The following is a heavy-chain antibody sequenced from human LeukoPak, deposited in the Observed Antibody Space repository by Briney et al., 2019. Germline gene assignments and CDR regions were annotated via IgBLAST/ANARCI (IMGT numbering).Heavy chain of an antibody. CDR3: ARRNEQLVRGSIYYYYYYMDV. CDR1: GYSFTCYW. V-gene: IGHV5-51*01. Sequence: GESLKISRKGSGYSFTCYWIGWVRQMPGKGLEWMGIIYPGDSDTRYSPSFQGQVTISADKCISTAYLQWSSLKASDTAMYYCARRNEQLVRGSIYYYYYYMDVWGKGTTVTVSS. CDR2: IYPGDSDT. D-gene: IGHD6-6*01. J-gene: IGHJ6*03.